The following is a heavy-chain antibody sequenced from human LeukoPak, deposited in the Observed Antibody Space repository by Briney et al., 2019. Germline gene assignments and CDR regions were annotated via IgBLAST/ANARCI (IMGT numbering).Heavy chain of an antibody. CDR3: ARLGYYGSGSYYEPYYFDY. D-gene: IGHD3-10*01. Sequence: GESLKISCQGSGYSFTSYWIGWVRQMPGKGLEWMGIIYPGDSDTRYSPSFQGQVTISADKSISTAYLQWSSLKASDTAMYYCARLGYYGSGSYYEPYYFDYWGQGTLVTVSS. J-gene: IGHJ4*02. CDR2: IYPGDSDT. CDR1: GYSFTSYW. V-gene: IGHV5-51*01.